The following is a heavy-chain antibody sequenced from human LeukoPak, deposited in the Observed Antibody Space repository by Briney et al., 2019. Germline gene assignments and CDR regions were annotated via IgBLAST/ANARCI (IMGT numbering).Heavy chain of an antibody. J-gene: IGHJ6*02. CDR2: IYSGGST. Sequence: GGSLRLSCAASGFTVSSNYMSWVRQAPGKGLEWVSVIYSGGSTYYADSVKGRFPISRDNAKNSLYLQMNSLRAEDTAVYYCARGNYGDYWSDYYYGMDVWGQGTTVTVSS. CDR3: ARGNYGDYWSDYYYGMDV. CDR1: GFTVSSNY. V-gene: IGHV3-53*01. D-gene: IGHD4-17*01.